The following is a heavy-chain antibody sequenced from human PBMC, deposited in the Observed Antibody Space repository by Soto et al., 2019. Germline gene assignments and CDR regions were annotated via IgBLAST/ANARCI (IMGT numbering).Heavy chain of an antibody. J-gene: IGHJ3*02. D-gene: IGHD2-15*01. Sequence: EVQLLESGGGLVQPGGSLRLSCAASGFTFSSYAMSWVRQAPGKGLEWVSAISGSGGSTYYADSVKGRFTISRDNSKNTLYLQMNSLRAEDTAVYYCAKLNIVVVVAATDACDIGGQGTMVIVSS. CDR1: GFTFSSYA. CDR3: AKLNIVVVVAATDACDI. V-gene: IGHV3-23*01. CDR2: ISGSGGST.